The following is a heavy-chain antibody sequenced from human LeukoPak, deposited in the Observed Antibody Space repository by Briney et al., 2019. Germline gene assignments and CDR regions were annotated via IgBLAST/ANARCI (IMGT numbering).Heavy chain of an antibody. CDR3: GRGIDY. D-gene: IGHD3-10*01. V-gene: IGHV3-7*01. J-gene: IGHJ4*02. CDR2: IKQDGSEK. CDR1: GFTLSSYS. Sequence: GGSLRLSCAASGFTLSSYSMNWVRQAPGKGLEWVANIKQDGSEKYYVDSVKGRFTISRDNAKNSLYLQMNSLRAEDTAVYYCGRGIDYWGQGTLVTVSS.